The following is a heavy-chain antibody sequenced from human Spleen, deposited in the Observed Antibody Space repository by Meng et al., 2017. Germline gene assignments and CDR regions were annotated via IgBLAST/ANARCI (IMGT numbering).Heavy chain of an antibody. J-gene: IGHJ4*02. CDR2: INPKSGDT. CDR1: GYTFPDYW. Sequence: ASVKVSCKPSGYTFPDYWLHWVRRAPGQGLEWMGRINPKSGDTHCAQRFQGRVTMTGDTSISTAYRELSGLRSDDTAMYYCARDEDISAAGKLFGDYWGQGTLVTVSS. D-gene: IGHD6-13*01. CDR3: ARDEDISAAGKLFGDY. V-gene: IGHV1-2*06.